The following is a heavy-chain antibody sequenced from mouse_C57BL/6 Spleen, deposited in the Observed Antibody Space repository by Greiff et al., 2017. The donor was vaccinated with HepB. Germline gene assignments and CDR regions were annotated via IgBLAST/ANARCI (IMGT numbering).Heavy chain of an antibody. CDR3: VRDQGGFYDVTFAY. CDR1: GFTFNTYA. Sequence: EVQLVESGGGLVQPKGSLKLSCAASGFTFNTYAMHWVRQAPGKGLEWVARIRSKSSNYATYYADSVKDRFTISRDDSQSMLYLQMNNLKTEDTAMYYCVRDQGGFYDVTFAYWGQGTLVTVSA. V-gene: IGHV10-3*01. J-gene: IGHJ3*01. D-gene: IGHD2-12*01. CDR2: IRSKSSNYAT.